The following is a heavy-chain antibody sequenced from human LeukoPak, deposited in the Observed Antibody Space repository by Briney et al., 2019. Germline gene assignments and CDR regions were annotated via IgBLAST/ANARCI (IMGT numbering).Heavy chain of an antibody. CDR3: ARSFYDILIGYYQYFDY. J-gene: IGHJ4*02. V-gene: IGHV3-66*01. CDR2: IYRDGSS. CDR1: GLSVSSNY. Sequence: PGGSLRLSCVASGLSVSSNYMSWVRQAPGKGLEWVSVIYRDGSSYYAESVKGRFTISRDSSKNTLYIQMNSLRAEDTAVYYCARSFYDILIGYYQYFDYWGQGTLVTVSS. D-gene: IGHD3-9*01.